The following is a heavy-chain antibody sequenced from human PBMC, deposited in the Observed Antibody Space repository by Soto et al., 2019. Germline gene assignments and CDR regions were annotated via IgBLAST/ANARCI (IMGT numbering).Heavy chain of an antibody. V-gene: IGHV1-2*02. CDR2: INPNSGDT. J-gene: IGHJ4*02. CDR1: GYTFTGSS. D-gene: IGHD7-27*01. Sequence: QVQLVQSGAEVKKPGASVNVSCEASGYTFTGSSIHWLQQAPGQGLEWMGYINPNSGDTIFAQKFQGRVTMTRDTSISTAYMELSRVAYDDTAVYYCARDLTGDPNYWGQGTLVTVSS. CDR3: ARDLTGDPNY.